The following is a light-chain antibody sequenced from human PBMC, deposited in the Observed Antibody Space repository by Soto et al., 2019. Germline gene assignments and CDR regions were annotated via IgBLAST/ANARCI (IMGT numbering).Light chain of an antibody. CDR2: DAS. V-gene: IGKV1-5*01. J-gene: IGKJ3*01. CDR3: QQYNSYSLFT. Sequence: DIQMTQSPSTLSASVGDRVTITCRASQSISSWLAWYQQKPGKAPKLLIYDASSLESGVPSRFSGSGSGTEFSLTISSLQPDDFATSYCQQYNSYSLFTFGPGTKVDIK. CDR1: QSISSW.